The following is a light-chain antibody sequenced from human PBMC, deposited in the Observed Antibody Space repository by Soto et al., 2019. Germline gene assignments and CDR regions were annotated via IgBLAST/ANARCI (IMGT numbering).Light chain of an antibody. CDR3: QQTYSTPRT. CDR2: AAS. Sequence: DIQMTQSPSSLSASVGDRVTITCRASQNIGSSLNWYQQKPGKAPKLLIYAASNLQSGVPSRFSGSGSGTDFTLTISSLQPEDFATYYCQQTYSTPRTFGQGTTVEIK. CDR1: QNIGSS. V-gene: IGKV1-39*01. J-gene: IGKJ1*01.